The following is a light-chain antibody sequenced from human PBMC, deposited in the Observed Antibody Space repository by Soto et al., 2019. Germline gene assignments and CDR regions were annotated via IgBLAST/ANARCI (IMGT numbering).Light chain of an antibody. CDR1: QSISSY. CDR2: AAS. Sequence: DIQMTQSPSSLSASVGDRVTITCRASQSISSYLNWYQQKPGKAPKLLIYAASSLQSGVPSRFSGSCSGTDFTLSISSLQPEDFATYYCQQSYSTLTFGPGTKVDIK. CDR3: QQSYSTLT. J-gene: IGKJ3*01. V-gene: IGKV1-39*01.